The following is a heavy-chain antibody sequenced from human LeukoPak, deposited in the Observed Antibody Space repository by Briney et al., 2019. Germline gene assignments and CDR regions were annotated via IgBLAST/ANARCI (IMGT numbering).Heavy chain of an antibody. CDR1: GFTFSSYG. Sequence: PGGSLRLSCAASGFTFSSYGMSWVRQAPGKGLEWVSGISSSGGSTYYADSVKGRFTVSRDNSKNTLYLQMNSLRAEDTAVYYCAKITYSSGYSYYFDYWGQGTLVTVSS. V-gene: IGHV3-23*01. D-gene: IGHD3-22*01. CDR3: AKITYSSGYSYYFDY. CDR2: ISSSGGST. J-gene: IGHJ4*02.